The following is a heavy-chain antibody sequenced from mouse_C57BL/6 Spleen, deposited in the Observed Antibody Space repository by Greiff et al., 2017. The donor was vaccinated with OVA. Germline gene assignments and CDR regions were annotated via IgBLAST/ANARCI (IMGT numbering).Heavy chain of an antibody. D-gene: IGHD2-10*01. J-gene: IGHJ3*01. V-gene: IGHV1-55*01. CDR2: IYPGSGST. CDR3: ARSYYGNSGFAY. CDR1: GYTFTSYW. Sequence: QVQLQQPGAELVLHGASVNRCCNTSGYTFTSYWITWVKQRPGQGLEWIGDIYPGSGSTNYNEKFKSKATLTVDTSSSTAYMQLSSLTSEDSAVYDCARSYYGNSGFAYWGQGTLVTVSA.